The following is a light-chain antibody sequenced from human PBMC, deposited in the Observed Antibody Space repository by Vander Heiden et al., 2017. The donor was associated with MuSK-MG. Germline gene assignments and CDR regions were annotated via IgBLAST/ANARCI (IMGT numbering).Light chain of an antibody. CDR3: QQSYSTLTWT. J-gene: IGKJ1*01. CDR1: QSISSY. V-gene: IGKV1-39*01. CDR2: AAS. Sequence: DIQITQTPSPLSVSVGDGVTITCRAGQSISSYLNWYQQKPGKAPKLLIYAASSLQSGVPSRFSGSGAVTDFTLTISSLQPEDFSTYYCQQSYSTLTWTFGQGTKVEIK.